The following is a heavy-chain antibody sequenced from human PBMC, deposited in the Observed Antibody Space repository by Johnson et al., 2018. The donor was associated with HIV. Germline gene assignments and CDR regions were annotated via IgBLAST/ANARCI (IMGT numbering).Heavy chain of an antibody. J-gene: IGHJ3*02. D-gene: IGHD3-16*01. Sequence: EQLVESGGGVARPGGSLRLSCAASGSNFDDYGMSWVRQAPGKGLEWVSGINWNGGRTGYADSVKGRFTISRDNAKNSLHLQMNSLRAEDTALYYCARKGAWAFDIWGQGTMVTVSS. CDR3: ARKGAWAFDI. CDR2: INWNGGRT. CDR1: GSNFDDYG. V-gene: IGHV3-20*04.